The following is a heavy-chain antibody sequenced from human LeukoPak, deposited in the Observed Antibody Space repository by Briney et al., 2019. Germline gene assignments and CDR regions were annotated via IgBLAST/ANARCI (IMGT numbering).Heavy chain of an antibody. CDR3: ARHLPCRNGGHYFDY. D-gene: IGHD2-15*01. Sequence: GESLKISCKGSGYTFTTYWIGWVRQMPGKGPEWMGIIYPGDSDTRYSPSFQGQVTISADKSISTAYLQWSSLKASDSAMYYCARHLPCRNGGHYFDYWGHGTLVTVYS. CDR1: GYTFTTYW. J-gene: IGHJ4*01. V-gene: IGHV5-51*01. CDR2: IYPGDSDT.